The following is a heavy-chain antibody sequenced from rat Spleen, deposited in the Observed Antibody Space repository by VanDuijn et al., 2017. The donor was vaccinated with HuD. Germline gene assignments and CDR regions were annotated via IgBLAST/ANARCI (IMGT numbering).Heavy chain of an antibody. V-gene: IGHV5-20*01. Sequence: EVQLVESGGGLVQPGRSLKLSCAASGFTFDDYHMAWVRQAPTKGLEWVASINYDGSSTYYRDSVKGRFTLSRDNAKSSLYLQMNSLRSEDTATYYCTRDPGSPFDYWGQGVMVTVSS. CDR1: GFTFDDYH. J-gene: IGHJ2*01. D-gene: IGHD1-4*01. CDR3: TRDPGSPFDY. CDR2: INYDGSST.